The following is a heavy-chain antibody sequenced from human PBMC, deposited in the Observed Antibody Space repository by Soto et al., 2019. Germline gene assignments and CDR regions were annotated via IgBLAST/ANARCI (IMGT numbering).Heavy chain of an antibody. CDR3: ASYGDYEDY. J-gene: IGHJ4*02. Sequence: QVQLVESGGGVVQPGRSLRLSCAASGFTFSSYAMHWVRQALGKGLEWVAVISYDGSNKYYADSVKGRFTISRDNSKNTLYLQMNSLRAEDTAVYYCASYGDYEDYWGQGTLVTVSS. V-gene: IGHV3-30-3*01. CDR2: ISYDGSNK. CDR1: GFTFSSYA. D-gene: IGHD4-17*01.